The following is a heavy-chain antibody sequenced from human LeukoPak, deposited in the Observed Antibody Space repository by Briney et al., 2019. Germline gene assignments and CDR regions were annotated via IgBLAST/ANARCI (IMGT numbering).Heavy chain of an antibody. CDR2: IYTSGST. D-gene: IGHD2-15*01. V-gene: IGHV4-59*10. CDR3: ARSMGLGSDYYYYYMDV. Sequence: PSETLSLTCAVYGGSFSGYYWSWIRQPAGKGLEWIGRIYTSGSTNYNPSLKSRVTISVDTSKNQFSLKLSSVTAPDTAVYYCARSMGLGSDYYYYYMDVWGKGTTVTISS. J-gene: IGHJ6*03. CDR1: GGSFSGYY.